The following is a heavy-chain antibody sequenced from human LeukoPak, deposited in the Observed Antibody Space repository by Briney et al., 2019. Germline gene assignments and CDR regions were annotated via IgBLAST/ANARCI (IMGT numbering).Heavy chain of an antibody. CDR1: GYTFTGYQ. Sequence: ASVKVSCKASGYTFTGYQMHWVRQAPGQGLEWMGWINPNSGGTNYAQKFQGRVTMTRDTSISTAYMELSRLRSDDTAVYYCASKVPSPISWRNYYMDVWGKGTTVTVSS. V-gene: IGHV1-2*02. CDR3: ASKVPSPISWRNYYMDV. J-gene: IGHJ6*03. CDR2: INPNSGGT. D-gene: IGHD2-15*01.